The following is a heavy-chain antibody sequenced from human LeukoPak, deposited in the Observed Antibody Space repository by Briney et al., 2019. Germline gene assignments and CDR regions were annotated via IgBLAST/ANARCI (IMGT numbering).Heavy chain of an antibody. V-gene: IGHV3-7*01. Sequence: GGSLRLSCAASGVTFSTFWMHWVRQAPGKGLEWVANINQDGSEKYYMDSVKGRFTISRDNAKNSLYLQMNSLRAEDTAVYYCAEQGTEWGQGTLVTVSS. CDR1: GVTFSTFW. D-gene: IGHD7-27*01. CDR3: AEQGTE. J-gene: IGHJ4*02. CDR2: INQDGSEK.